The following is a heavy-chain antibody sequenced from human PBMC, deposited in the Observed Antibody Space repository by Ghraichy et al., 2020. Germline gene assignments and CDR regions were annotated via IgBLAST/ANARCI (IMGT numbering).Heavy chain of an antibody. CDR2: IWYYGSNK. J-gene: IGHJ4*02. V-gene: IGHV3-33*01. CDR1: GFTFSSYG. CDR3: AREDGSGTLTYYFDY. Sequence: GGSLRLSCAASGFTFSSYGMHWVRQAPGKGLEWVAVIWYYGSNKYYADSVKGRFTISRDNSKNTLYLQMNSLRAEDTAVYYCAREDGSGTLTYYFDYWGQGTLVTVSS. D-gene: IGHD3-10*01.